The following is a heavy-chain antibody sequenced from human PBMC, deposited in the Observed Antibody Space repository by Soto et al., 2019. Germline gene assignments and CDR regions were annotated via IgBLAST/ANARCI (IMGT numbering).Heavy chain of an antibody. CDR3: ARDPYSSGWYHSFDY. V-gene: IGHV1-18*01. CDR2: ISAYNGNT. Sequence: ASVKVSCKASGYTFTSYGISWVRQAPGQGLEWMGWISAYNGNTNYAQKLQGRVTMTTDTSTSTAYMELRSLRSDDTAVYYCARDPYSSGWYHSFDYWGQGTLVTVSS. D-gene: IGHD6-19*01. J-gene: IGHJ4*02. CDR1: GYTFTSYG.